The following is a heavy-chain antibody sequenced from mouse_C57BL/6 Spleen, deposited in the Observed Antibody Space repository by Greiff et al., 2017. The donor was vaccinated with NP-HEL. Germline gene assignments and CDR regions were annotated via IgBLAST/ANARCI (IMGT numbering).Heavy chain of an antibody. CDR3: TTRGYYWFAY. Sequence: VQLKQSGAELVRPGASVKLSCTASGFNIKDDYMHWVKQRPEQGLEWIGWIDPENGDTEYASKFQGKATITADTSSNTAYLQLSSLTSEDTAVYYCTTRGYYWFAYWGQGTLVTVSA. CDR1: GFNIKDDY. J-gene: IGHJ3*01. D-gene: IGHD2-3*01. V-gene: IGHV14-4*01. CDR2: IDPENGDT.